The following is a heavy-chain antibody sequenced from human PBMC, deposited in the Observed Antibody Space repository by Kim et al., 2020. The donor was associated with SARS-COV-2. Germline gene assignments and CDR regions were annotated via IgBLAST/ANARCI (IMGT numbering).Heavy chain of an antibody. CDR1: GGSISSGSYY. Sequence: SETLSLTCTVSGGSISSGSYYWSWIRQPAGKGLEWIGRIYTSGSTNYNPSLKSRVTISVDTSKNQFSLKLSSVTAADTAVYYCARGGYSSGWSSWFDPWGQGTLVTVSS. J-gene: IGHJ5*02. D-gene: IGHD6-19*01. CDR3: ARGGYSSGWSSWFDP. CDR2: IYTSGST. V-gene: IGHV4-61*02.